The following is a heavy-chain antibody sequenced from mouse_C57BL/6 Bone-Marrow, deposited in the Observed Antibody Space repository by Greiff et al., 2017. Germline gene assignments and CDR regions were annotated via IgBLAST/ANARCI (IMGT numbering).Heavy chain of an antibody. V-gene: IGHV1-55*01. CDR1: GYTFTSYW. CDR2: IYPGSGST. Sequence: QVQLQQPGAELVKPGASVKMSCKASGYTFTSYWITWVKQRPGQGLEWLGDIYPGSGSTNYNEQFKSKATLTVDTSSITAYMQLSILTSEDCAVYYCARSRQLRLRWAMDYWGQGTSVTVSS. J-gene: IGHJ4*01. CDR3: ARSRQLRLRWAMDY. D-gene: IGHD3-2*02.